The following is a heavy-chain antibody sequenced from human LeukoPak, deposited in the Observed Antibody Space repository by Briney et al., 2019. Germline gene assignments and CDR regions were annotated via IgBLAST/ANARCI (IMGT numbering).Heavy chain of an antibody. D-gene: IGHD3-22*01. CDR2: ISAYNGNT. Sequence: ASVKVSCKASGYTFTSYGISWVRQAPGQGLEWMGWISAYNGNTNYAQKLLGRVTMTTDTSTSTAYMELRSLRSDDTAVYYCARAGYYDSSGYYRLTDALDIWGQGTMVTVSS. CDR1: GYTFTSYG. J-gene: IGHJ3*02. V-gene: IGHV1-18*01. CDR3: ARAGYYDSSGYYRLTDALDI.